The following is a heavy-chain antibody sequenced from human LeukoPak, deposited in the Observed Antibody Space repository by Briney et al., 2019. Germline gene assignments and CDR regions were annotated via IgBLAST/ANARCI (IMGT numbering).Heavy chain of an antibody. D-gene: IGHD3-22*01. CDR1: GGSISSSSYY. J-gene: IGHJ5*02. Sequence: SETLSLTCTVSGGSISSSSYYWGWIRQPPGKGLEWIGSIYYSGSTYYNPSLKSRVTISVDTSKNQFSLKLSSVTAADTAVHYCASRNNNYYDSSGYYPRGQGTLVTVSS. V-gene: IGHV4-39*01. CDR2: IYYSGST. CDR3: ASRNNNYYDSSGYYP.